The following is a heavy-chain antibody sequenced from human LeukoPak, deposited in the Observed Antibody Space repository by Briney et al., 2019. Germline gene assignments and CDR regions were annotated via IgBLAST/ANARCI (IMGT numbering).Heavy chain of an antibody. CDR3: ATRPGLGAHYYFDY. Sequence: SVKVSCKASGGTFSSYAISWVRQAPGQGLEWMGGIIPIFGTANYAQKFQGRVTITTDESTSTAYMELSSLRSEDAAVYYCATRPGLGAHYYFDYWGQGTLVTVS. D-gene: IGHD1-26*01. CDR2: IIPIFGTA. J-gene: IGHJ4*02. V-gene: IGHV1-69*05. CDR1: GGTFSSYA.